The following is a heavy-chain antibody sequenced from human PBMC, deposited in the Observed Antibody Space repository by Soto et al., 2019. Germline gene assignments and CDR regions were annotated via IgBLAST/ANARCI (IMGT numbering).Heavy chain of an antibody. Sequence: GGSLRLSCAASGFTFSSYGMHWVRQAPGKGLEWVAVISYDGSNKYYADSVKGRFTISRDNSKNTLYLQMNSLRAEDTAVYYCAKDRGSSWYTEYFQHWGQGTLVTVSS. CDR1: GFTFSSYG. V-gene: IGHV3-30*18. D-gene: IGHD6-13*01. CDR3: AKDRGSSWYTEYFQH. CDR2: ISYDGSNK. J-gene: IGHJ1*01.